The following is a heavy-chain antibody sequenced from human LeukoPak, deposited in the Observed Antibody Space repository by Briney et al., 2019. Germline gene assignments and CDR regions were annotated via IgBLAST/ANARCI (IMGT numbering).Heavy chain of an antibody. V-gene: IGHV4-34*01. J-gene: IGHJ4*02. CDR2: INHSGST. CDR3: ARGVIAAAVKGYFDY. Sequence: KTSETLSLTCAVYGGSFSGYYWSWIRQPPGKGLEWIGEINHSGSTNYNPSLKSRVTISVDTSKNQFSLKLSSVTAAVTAVYYCARGVIAAAVKGYFDYWGQGTLVTVSS. D-gene: IGHD6-13*01. CDR1: GGSFSGYY.